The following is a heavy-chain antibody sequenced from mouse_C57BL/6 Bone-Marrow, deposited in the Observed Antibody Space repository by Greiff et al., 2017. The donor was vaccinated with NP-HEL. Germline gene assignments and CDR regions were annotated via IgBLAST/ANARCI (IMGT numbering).Heavy chain of an antibody. V-gene: IGHV1-54*01. CDR2: INPGSGGT. Sequence: QVQLQQSGAELVRPGTSVKVSCKASGYAFTNYLIEWVKQRPGQGLEWIGVINPGSGGTNYNEKFKGKATLTADKSSSTAYMQLSSLTSEDSAVYFCARPHYYGSSPLLGFDVWGTGTTVTVSS. CDR1: GYAFTNYL. J-gene: IGHJ1*03. D-gene: IGHD1-1*01. CDR3: ARPHYYGSSPLLGFDV.